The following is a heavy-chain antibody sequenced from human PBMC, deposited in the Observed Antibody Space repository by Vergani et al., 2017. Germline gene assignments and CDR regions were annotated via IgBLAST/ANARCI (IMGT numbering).Heavy chain of an antibody. CDR2: IYYSGST. CDR1: GGSISSSSYY. Sequence: QLQLQESGPGLVKPSETLSLTCTVSGGSISSSSYYWGWIRQPPGKGLEWIGGIYYSGSTYYNPSLKSRVTISVDTSKNQFSLKLSSVTAADTAVYYCARDPKYYFDYWGQGTLVTVSS. J-gene: IGHJ4*02. CDR3: ARDPKYYFDY. V-gene: IGHV4-39*07.